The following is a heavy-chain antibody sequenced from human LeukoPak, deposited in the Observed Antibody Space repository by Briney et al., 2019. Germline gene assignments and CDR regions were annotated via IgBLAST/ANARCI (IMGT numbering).Heavy chain of an antibody. CDR3: ARHLAGDSLYRHFDY. CDR1: AITFSNSW. J-gene: IGHJ4*02. Sequence: PGGSLRLSCTASAITFSNSWMSWVRQAPGRGLEWVANIKQDGSETNYVDSVKGRFTISRDNAKNSLFLQMNSLRGEDTAIYYCARHLAGDSLYRHFDYWGQGTLVTVSS. D-gene: IGHD5/OR15-5a*01. V-gene: IGHV3-7*04. CDR2: IKQDGSET.